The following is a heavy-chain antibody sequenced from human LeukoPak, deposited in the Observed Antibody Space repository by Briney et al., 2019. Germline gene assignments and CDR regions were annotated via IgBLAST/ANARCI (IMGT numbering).Heavy chain of an antibody. CDR2: ISGSGGST. V-gene: IGHV3-23*01. CDR3: AKSESIGDLSYFDY. D-gene: IGHD3-16*01. J-gene: IGHJ4*02. Sequence: GGLRLSCAASGFTFSSYAMSWVRQAPGKGLEWVSAISGSGGSTYYADSVKGRFTISRDNSKNTLYLQMNSLRAEDTAVYYCAKSESIGDLSYFDYWGQGTLVTVSS. CDR1: GFTFSSYA.